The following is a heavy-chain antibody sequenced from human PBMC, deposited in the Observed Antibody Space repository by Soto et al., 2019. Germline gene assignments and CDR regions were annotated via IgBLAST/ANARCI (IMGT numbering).Heavy chain of an antibody. J-gene: IGHJ3*02. CDR2: IYPGDSDT. V-gene: IGHV5-51*01. D-gene: IGHD6-19*01. CDR3: ARSLPYSSGWYAFDI. Sequence: GESLKISCKGSGYSFTSYWIGWVRQMPGKGLEWMGIIYPGDSDTRYSPSFQGQVTISADKSISTAYLQWSSLKASDTAMYYCARSLPYSSGWYAFDIWGQGTMVTASS. CDR1: GYSFTSYW.